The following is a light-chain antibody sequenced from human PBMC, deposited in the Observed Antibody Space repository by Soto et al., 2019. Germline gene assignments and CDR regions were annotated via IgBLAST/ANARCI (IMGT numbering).Light chain of an antibody. V-gene: IGLV3-21*02. Sequence: SYELTQPPSVSVAPGQTARITCGGNHIGSKSVHWYQQKPGQAPVLVVYDDSDRPTGIPDRFSGSNSGNPAALTISRVEAGDEADYYCQVWDRSSDHYVFGTGTKVTGL. J-gene: IGLJ1*01. CDR3: QVWDRSSDHYV. CDR1: HIGSKS. CDR2: DDS.